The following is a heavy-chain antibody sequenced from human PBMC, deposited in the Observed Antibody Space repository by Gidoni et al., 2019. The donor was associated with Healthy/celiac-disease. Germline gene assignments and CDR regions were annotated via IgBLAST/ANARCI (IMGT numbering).Heavy chain of an antibody. J-gene: IGHJ4*02. Sequence: EVQLLESGGGVLQPGGSLRLYCTASGFTFSSYAMSWVRQAPGKGLEWVSAISGSGGSTYYADSVKGRFTIARDNSKNTLYLQMNSLRAEDTAVYYCAKDPEQLAVDYWGQGTLVTVSS. CDR2: ISGSGGST. V-gene: IGHV3-23*01. CDR1: GFTFSSYA. CDR3: AKDPEQLAVDY. D-gene: IGHD6-6*01.